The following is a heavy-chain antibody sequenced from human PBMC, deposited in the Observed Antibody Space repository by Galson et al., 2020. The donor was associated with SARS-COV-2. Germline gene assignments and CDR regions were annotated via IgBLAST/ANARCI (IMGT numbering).Heavy chain of an antibody. Sequence: GGSLTLSCAASGFTFSSYSMNWFRQPPGKGLEGVSYISSRSSTIYYADSVKGRFTISRDNAKNALYLQMNSLTAEDTAVYYCARDMDIVVVPAAHLPHYGMDVWVQGTTVTVSS. J-gene: IGHJ6*02. CDR1: GFTFSSYS. CDR2: ISSRSSTI. V-gene: IGHV3-48*01. D-gene: IGHD2-2*03. CDR3: ARDMDIVVVPAAHLPHYGMDV.